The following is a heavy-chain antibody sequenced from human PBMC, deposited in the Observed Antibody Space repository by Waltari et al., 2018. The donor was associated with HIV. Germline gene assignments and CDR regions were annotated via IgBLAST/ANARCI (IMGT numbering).Heavy chain of an antibody. J-gene: IGHJ4*02. CDR2: ISTSSSP. Sequence: EVQLLESGGGLIQPGGYLRLPCAASGFPFSNSAMSWVRQSPGKGLAWVATISTSSSPNYADSVKGRFSISRDNSQNTVYLQMYSVRAEDTALYYCTKMGPRLYFFDSWGLGTLVTVSS. CDR3: TKMGPRLYFFDS. D-gene: IGHD3-16*01. V-gene: IGHV3-23*01. CDR1: GFPFSNSA.